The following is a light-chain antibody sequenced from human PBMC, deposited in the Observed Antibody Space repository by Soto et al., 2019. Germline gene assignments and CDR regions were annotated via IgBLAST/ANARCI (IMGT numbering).Light chain of an antibody. V-gene: IGLV1-40*01. CDR2: GNT. CDR3: QSYDSSLSGLLV. CDR1: NSNIGAGYD. Sequence: QSVLTQPPSVSGAPGQRVTMSCTGSNSNIGAGYDVHWYQQFPGTAPRLVIYGNTNRPSGVPDRFSGSKSGTSASLAITGLGAGAEDEGDCQSYDSSLSGLLVFGGGTKLTVL. J-gene: IGLJ3*02.